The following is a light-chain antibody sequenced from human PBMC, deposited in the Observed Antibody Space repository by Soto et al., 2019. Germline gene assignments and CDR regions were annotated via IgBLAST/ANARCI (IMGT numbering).Light chain of an antibody. CDR2: DAS. CDR3: QQRSNCPRT. CDR1: QSVSSY. J-gene: IGKJ1*01. Sequence: EIVMTQSPATLSVSPGERATLSCRASQSVSSYLAWYQQKPGQAPRLLIYDASNRATGIPARFSGSGSGTDFALTVRSLVPERFAFYYWQQRSNCPRTFGPATKG. V-gene: IGKV3-11*01.